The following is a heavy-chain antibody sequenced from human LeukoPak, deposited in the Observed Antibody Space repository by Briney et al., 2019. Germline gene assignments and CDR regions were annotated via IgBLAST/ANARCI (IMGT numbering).Heavy chain of an antibody. CDR3: AKRVATSSISYYFDY. J-gene: IGHJ4*02. Sequence: PGASLRLPCAATGFTVSSYAMSWVRQAPGKGLEWVSGISGSGGSTSYADSVKGRFTISRDNSKNTLFLQMNSLRAEDADVYYCAKRVATSSISYYFDYWGQGTLVTVSS. CDR2: ISGSGGST. CDR1: GFTVSSYA. V-gene: IGHV3-23*01. D-gene: IGHD5-12*01.